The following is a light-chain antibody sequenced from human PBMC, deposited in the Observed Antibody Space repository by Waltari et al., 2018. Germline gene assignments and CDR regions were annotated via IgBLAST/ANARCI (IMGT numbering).Light chain of an antibody. Sequence: DIQMTQSPSSLSASVGDRVTITCRASQTISRYLNWYQQKPGKAPNLLIYAASSMQSGVPSRFSGSGSGRDFTLIITSLQPEDFATYYCQQSYSFTRTFGQGAKVEIK. CDR3: QQSYSFTRT. CDR1: QTISRY. V-gene: IGKV1-39*01. J-gene: IGKJ1*01. CDR2: AAS.